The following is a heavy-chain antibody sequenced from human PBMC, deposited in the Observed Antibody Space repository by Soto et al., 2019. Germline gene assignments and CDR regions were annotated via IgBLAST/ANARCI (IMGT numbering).Heavy chain of an antibody. D-gene: IGHD2-2*01. CDR1: GRSFTGYY. CDR3: ARGCTRDEYYYYYYMDV. Sequence: PSESLSLTCPLYGRSFTGYYCSWTRPPPGNGLEWIGEINHSGSTNSNPSLKSRVTISVDTSKNQFSLKLSSVTAADTAVYYCARGCTRDEYYYYYYMDVWGKGTTVTVSS. J-gene: IGHJ6*03. CDR2: INHSGST. V-gene: IGHV4-34*01.